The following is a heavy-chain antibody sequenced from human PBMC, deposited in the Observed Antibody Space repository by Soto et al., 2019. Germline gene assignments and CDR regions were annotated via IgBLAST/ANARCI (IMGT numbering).Heavy chain of an antibody. CDR1: GYTFTSYA. Sequence: ASVKVSCKASGYTFTSYAMHWVRQAPGQRLEWMGWINAGNGNTKYSQKFQGRVTISADKSINTAYLHFSNLKASDTAVYYCARHFPLPTDLQFYYYYYYGVDVWGHGTAVTVSS. CDR3: ARHFPLPTDLQFYYYYYYGVDV. J-gene: IGHJ6*02. V-gene: IGHV1-3*01. CDR2: INAGNGNT. D-gene: IGHD3-3*02.